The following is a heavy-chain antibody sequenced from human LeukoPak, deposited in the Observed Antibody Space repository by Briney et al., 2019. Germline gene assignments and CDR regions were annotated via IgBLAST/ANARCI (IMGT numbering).Heavy chain of an antibody. J-gene: IGHJ4*02. D-gene: IGHD5-18*01. V-gene: IGHV4-34*01. Sequence: SETLSLTCAVYGGSFSGYYRSWIRQPPGKGLEWIGEINHSGSTNYNPSLKSRVTISVDTSKNQFSLKLSSVTAADTAVYYGARIGGINEGIQLWPLDYWGQGTLVTVSS. CDR3: ARIGGINEGIQLWPLDY. CDR1: GGSFSGYY. CDR2: INHSGST.